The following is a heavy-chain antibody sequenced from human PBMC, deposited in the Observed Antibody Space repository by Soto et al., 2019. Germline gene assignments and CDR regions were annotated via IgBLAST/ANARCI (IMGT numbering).Heavy chain of an antibody. V-gene: IGHV3-33*01. CDR1: GFTVNSYG. CDR3: ASLGVAAVDFDY. D-gene: IGHD6-13*01. Sequence: SLRLSCAASGFTVNSYGMHWVRQDPGKGLEWVALIWYDGSNKYYADSVKGRFTISRDNSKNTLYLQMDSLRVEDTAVYYCASLGVAAVDFDYWGQGTLVTVSS. CDR2: IWYDGSNK. J-gene: IGHJ4*02.